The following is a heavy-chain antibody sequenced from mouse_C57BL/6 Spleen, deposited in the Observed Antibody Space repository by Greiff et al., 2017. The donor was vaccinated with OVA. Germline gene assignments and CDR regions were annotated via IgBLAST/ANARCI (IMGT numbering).Heavy chain of an antibody. CDR2: IYPGDGDT. J-gene: IGHJ1*03. Sequence: VQLVESGAELVKPGASVKISCKASGYAFSSYWMNWVKQRPGKGLEWIGQIYPGDGDTNYNGKFKGKATLTADKSSSTAYMQLSSLTSEDSAVYFCARGYYGSSYGWYFDVWGTGTTVTVSS. V-gene: IGHV1-80*01. CDR1: GYAFSSYW. D-gene: IGHD1-1*01. CDR3: ARGYYGSSYGWYFDV.